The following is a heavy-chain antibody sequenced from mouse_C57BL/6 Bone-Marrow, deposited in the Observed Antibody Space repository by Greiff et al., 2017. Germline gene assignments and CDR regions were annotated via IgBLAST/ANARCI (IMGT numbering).Heavy chain of an antibody. V-gene: IGHV5-4*03. CDR3: ARGGVYYGYDDAMDY. CDR1: GFTFSSYA. J-gene: IGHJ4*01. Sequence: EVKLVESGGGLVKPGGSLKLSCAASGFTFSSYAMSWVRQTPEKRLEWVATISDGGSYTYYPDNVKGRFTISRDNAKNNLYLQMSHLKSEDTAMYYCARGGVYYGYDDAMDYWGQGTSVTVSS. CDR2: ISDGGSYT. D-gene: IGHD2-2*01.